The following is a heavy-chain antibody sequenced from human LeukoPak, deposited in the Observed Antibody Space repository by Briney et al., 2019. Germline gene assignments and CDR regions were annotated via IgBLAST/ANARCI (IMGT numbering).Heavy chain of an antibody. D-gene: IGHD3-10*01. CDR3: ARDWGYGSGTYYID. CDR1: GFTFSSHT. CDR2: ILYDGSDK. V-gene: IGHV3-30*04. J-gene: IGHJ4*02. Sequence: PGRSLRLSCAASGFTFSSHTMHWVRQAPGKGLESVAVILYDGSDKYYADSVKGRFSISRDNSKNTLYLQMNGLRAEDTAVYYCARDWGYGSGTYYIDWGQGTLVTVPS.